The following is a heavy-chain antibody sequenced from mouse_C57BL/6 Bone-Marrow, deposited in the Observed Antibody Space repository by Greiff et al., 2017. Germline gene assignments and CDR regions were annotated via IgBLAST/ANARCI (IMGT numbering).Heavy chain of an antibody. Sequence: QVHVKQSGAELVRPGASVTLSCKASGYTFTDYEMHWVKQTPVHGLEWIGAIDPETGGTAYNQKFKGKAILTADKSSSTAYMELRSLTSEDSAVYYCTRRRGVYYGSSYSAMDYWGQGTSVTVSS. J-gene: IGHJ4*01. CDR1: GYTFTDYE. CDR3: TRRRGVYYGSSYSAMDY. CDR2: IDPETGGT. V-gene: IGHV1-15*01. D-gene: IGHD1-1*01.